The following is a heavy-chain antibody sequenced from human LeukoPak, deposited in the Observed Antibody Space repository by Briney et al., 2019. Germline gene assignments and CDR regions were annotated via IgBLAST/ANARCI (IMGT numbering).Heavy chain of an antibody. Sequence: PGGSLRLSCAASGLTLRNFAMSWVRQAPGKGLEWVSSISISGDNTHYADSVKGRFTISRDNSKDTLYLQMNSLRAEDTAVYYCAKDRGRNYYWGQGTLVTVSS. CDR1: GLTLRNFA. D-gene: IGHD3-10*01. J-gene: IGHJ4*02. CDR3: AKDRGRNYY. CDR2: ISISGDNT. V-gene: IGHV3-23*01.